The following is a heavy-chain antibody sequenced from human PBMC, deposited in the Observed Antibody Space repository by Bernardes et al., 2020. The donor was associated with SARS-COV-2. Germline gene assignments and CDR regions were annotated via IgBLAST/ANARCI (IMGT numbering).Heavy chain of an antibody. V-gene: IGHV3-7*05. CDR2: MNQDGSEK. J-gene: IGHJ3*02. CDR3: ARENTESRGIDI. CDR1: GFAFSSYW. Sequence: GGSLRLSCAASGFAFSSYWMTWFRQAPGRGLEWVANMNQDGSEKYFVDSVRGRFTISRDNAKNSLYLQMNSLRAEDTAVYYCARENTESRGIDIWAKGQWSSSLQ.